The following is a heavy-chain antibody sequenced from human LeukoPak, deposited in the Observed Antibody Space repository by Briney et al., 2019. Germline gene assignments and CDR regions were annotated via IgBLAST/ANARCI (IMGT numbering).Heavy chain of an antibody. CDR1: GGSFSGYY. CDR3: ARESPFCTGGPNCYRRFDS. D-gene: IGHD2-8*02. J-gene: IGHJ4*02. Sequence: SETLSLTCAVYGGSFSGYYWSWIRQPPGKGLEWIGEINHSGSTNYNPSLKSRVTISVDTSKNQFSLKLSSVTAADTAVYYCARESPFCTGGPNCYRRFDSWGQATLVTVSS. V-gene: IGHV4-34*01. CDR2: INHSGST.